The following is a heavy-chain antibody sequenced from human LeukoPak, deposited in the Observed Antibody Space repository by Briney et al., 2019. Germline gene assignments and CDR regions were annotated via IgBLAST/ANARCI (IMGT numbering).Heavy chain of an antibody. D-gene: IGHD3-22*01. Sequence: SETLSLTCAVYGGSFSGYYWSWIRQPPGKGLEWIGEINHSGSTNYNPSLKSRVPISVDTSKNQFSLKLSSVTAADTAVYYYASTYRNDSSGYYTNWFDPWGQGTLVTVSS. J-gene: IGHJ5*02. CDR1: GGSFSGYY. V-gene: IGHV4-34*01. CDR3: ASTYRNDSSGYYTNWFDP. CDR2: INHSGST.